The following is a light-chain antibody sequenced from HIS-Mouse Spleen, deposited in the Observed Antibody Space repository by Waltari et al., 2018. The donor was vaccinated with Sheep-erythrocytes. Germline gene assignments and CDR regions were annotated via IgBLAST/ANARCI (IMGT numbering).Light chain of an antibody. CDR3: CSYAGSYNHV. CDR1: SSYVGGYNY. CDR2: DVS. V-gene: IGLV2-11*01. Sequence: QSALTQPRSVSGSPGQSVTISCTGTSSYVGGYNYSPWYQQHPGKAPKLMIYDVSKRPSGVPDRFSGSKSGNTASLTISGLQAEDEADYYCCSYAGSYNHVFATGTKVTVL. J-gene: IGLJ1*01.